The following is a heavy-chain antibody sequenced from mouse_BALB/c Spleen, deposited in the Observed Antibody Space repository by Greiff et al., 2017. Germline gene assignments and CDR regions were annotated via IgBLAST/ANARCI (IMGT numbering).Heavy chain of an antibody. CDR2: ISSGGST. CDR1: GFTFSSYA. Sequence: EVKLQESGGGLVKPGGSLKLSCAASGFTFSSYAMSWVRQTPEKRLEWVASISSGGSTYYPDSVKGRFTISRDNARNILYLQMSSLRSEDTAMYYCARVGAYYYGSSYPYWYFDVWGAGTTVTVSS. V-gene: IGHV5-6-5*01. CDR3: ARVGAYYYGSSYPYWYFDV. D-gene: IGHD1-1*01. J-gene: IGHJ1*01.